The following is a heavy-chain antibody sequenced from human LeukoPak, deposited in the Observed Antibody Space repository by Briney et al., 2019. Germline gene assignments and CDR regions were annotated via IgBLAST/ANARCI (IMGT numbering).Heavy chain of an antibody. CDR2: IKQDGSEK. Sequence: GGSLRLSCAASGFTFSSYWMSWVHQAPGKGLEWVANIKQDGSEKYYVDSVKGRFTISRDNAKNSLYLQMNSLRAEDTAVYYCARWTYYYDSSGYPEGLIDYWGQGTLVTVSS. D-gene: IGHD3-22*01. V-gene: IGHV3-7*01. CDR1: GFTFSSYW. J-gene: IGHJ4*02. CDR3: ARWTYYYDSSGYPEGLIDY.